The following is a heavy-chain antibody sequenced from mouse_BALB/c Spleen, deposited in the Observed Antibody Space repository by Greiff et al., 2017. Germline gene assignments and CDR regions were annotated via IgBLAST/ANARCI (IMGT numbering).Heavy chain of an antibody. CDR1: GYAFSSYW. J-gene: IGHJ2*01. D-gene: IGHD1-3*01. V-gene: IGHV1-80*01. Sequence: VQLVESGAELVRPGSSVKISCKASGYAFSSYWMNWVKQRPGQGLEWIGQIYPGDGDTNYNGKFKGKATLTADKSSSTAYMQLSSLTSEDSAVYFCARGGKGDYWGQGTTLTVSS. CDR3: ARGGKGDY. CDR2: IYPGDGDT.